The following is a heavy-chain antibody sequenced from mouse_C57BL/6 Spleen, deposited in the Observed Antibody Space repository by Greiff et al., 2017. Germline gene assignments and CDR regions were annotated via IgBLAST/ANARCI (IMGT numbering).Heavy chain of an antibody. CDR3: ARGDGSCSSWFCY. D-gene: IGHD1-1*01. Sequence: QVQLQQPGAELVKPGASVKMSCKASGYTFTSYWMPWVKQRPGRGLEWIGRIDPSSGGTKYNEKFKSKATLTVDTPSSTAYMQLSSLTSDDAAVFYCARGDGSCSSWFCYWGQGTLVTV. J-gene: IGHJ3*01. CDR2: IDPSSGGT. V-gene: IGHV1-72*01. CDR1: GYTFTSYW.